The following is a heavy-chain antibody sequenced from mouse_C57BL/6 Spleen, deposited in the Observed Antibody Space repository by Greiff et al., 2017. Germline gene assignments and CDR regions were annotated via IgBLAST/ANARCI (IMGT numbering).Heavy chain of an antibody. CDR3: ARAAGSSYVFDY. CDR1: GYTFTSYW. CDR2: INPSNGGT. J-gene: IGHJ2*01. V-gene: IGHV1-53*01. Sequence: VQLQQPGTELVKPGASVKLSCKASGYTFTSYWMHWVKQRPGQGLEWIGNINPSNGGTNYNEKFKSKATLTVDKSSSTAYMQLSSLTSEDSAVYFCARAAGSSYVFDYWGQGTTLTVSS. D-gene: IGHD1-1*01.